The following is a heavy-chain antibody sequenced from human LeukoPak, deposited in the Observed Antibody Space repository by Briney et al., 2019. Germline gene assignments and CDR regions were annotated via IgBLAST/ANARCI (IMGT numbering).Heavy chain of an antibody. CDR1: GFTFSSYG. CDR2: ISYDGSNK. J-gene: IGHJ4*02. V-gene: IGHV3-30*18. Sequence: PGRSLRLSCAASGFTFSSYGMHWVRQAPGKGLEWVAVISYDGSNKYYADSVKGRFTISRGNSKNTLYLQMNSLRAEDTAVYYCAKVGGQYGLIDYWGQGTLVTVSS. D-gene: IGHD1-26*01. CDR3: AKVGGQYGLIDY.